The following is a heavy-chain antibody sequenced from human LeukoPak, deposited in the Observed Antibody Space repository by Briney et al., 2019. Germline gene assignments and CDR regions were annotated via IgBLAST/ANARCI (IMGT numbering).Heavy chain of an antibody. J-gene: IGHJ5*02. Sequence: ASVKVSCKASGYTFTNYGISWVRQAPGQGLEWMGGIIPIFGTANYAQKFQGRVTITADESTSTAYMELSSLRSEDTAVYYCARDVRLSTAMVIWFDPWGQGTLVTVSS. CDR3: ARDVRLSTAMVIWFDP. CDR2: IIPIFGTA. CDR1: GYTFTNYG. V-gene: IGHV1-69*13. D-gene: IGHD5-18*01.